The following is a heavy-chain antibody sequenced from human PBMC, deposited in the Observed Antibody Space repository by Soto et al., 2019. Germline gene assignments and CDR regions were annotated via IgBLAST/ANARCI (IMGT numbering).Heavy chain of an antibody. CDR1: GFTFRYYA. D-gene: IGHD3-22*01. J-gene: IGHJ4*02. CDR2: ISGDGGST. Sequence: EVQLLESGGGLVQPGGSLRLSCAASGFTFRYYAMSWVRQAPGKGLEWVSGISGDGGSTYYAESVRGRFTISRDNSKNTLFFQVRSLRAEDTAKYYCAKDVIVVVTQGEFDSWGQGTLVTVSS. V-gene: IGHV3-23*01. CDR3: AKDVIVVVTQGEFDS.